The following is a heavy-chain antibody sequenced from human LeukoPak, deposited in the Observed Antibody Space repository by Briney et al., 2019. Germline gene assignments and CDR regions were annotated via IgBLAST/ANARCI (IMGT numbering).Heavy chain of an antibody. J-gene: IGHJ4*02. V-gene: IGHV3-21*01. CDR2: ISSSSNHI. D-gene: IGHD6-19*01. CDR1: GFTFSSYS. Sequence: GGSLRLSCAASGFTFSSYSMNWVRQAPGKGLEWVSSISSSSNHIYYADSVRGRFTISRDNAKNSLYLQVNSLRAEDTAVYYCARGSSVPPTDYWGQGTLVTVSS. CDR3: ARGSSVPPTDY.